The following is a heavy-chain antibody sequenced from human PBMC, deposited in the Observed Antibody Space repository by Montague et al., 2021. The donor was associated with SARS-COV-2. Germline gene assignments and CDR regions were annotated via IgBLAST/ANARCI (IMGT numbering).Heavy chain of an antibody. CDR2: ISYDGSNK. CDR1: GFTFSSYA. V-gene: IGHV3-30-3*01. J-gene: IGHJ4*02. CDR3: LGELSLSLDY. D-gene: IGHD3-16*02. Sequence: SLRLSCAASGFTFSSYAMHWVRQAPGKGLEWEAVISYDGSNKYYADSVKGRFTISRDNSENTLYLQMNSLRAEDTAVYYCLGELSLSLDYWGQGTLVTVSS.